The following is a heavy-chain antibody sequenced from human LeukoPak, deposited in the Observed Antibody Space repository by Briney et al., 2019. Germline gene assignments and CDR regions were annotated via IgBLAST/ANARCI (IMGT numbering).Heavy chain of an antibody. CDR1: GFTFSSYW. J-gene: IGHJ4*02. CDR2: IHLDGTTT. CDR3: ARGGSPSDY. Sequence: PGRSLRLSCVASGFTFSSYWMHWVRQAPGKGLVWVSRIHLDGTTTTYADSVRGRFTISRDNAKNTLYLQMNSLTAEDTAVYYCARGGSPSDYWGQGTLVTVSS. D-gene: IGHD3-16*01. V-gene: IGHV3-74*01.